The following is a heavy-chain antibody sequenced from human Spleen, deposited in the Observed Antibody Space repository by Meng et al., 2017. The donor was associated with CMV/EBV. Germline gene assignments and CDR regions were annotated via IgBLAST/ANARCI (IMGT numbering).Heavy chain of an antibody. D-gene: IGHD5-12*01. CDR3: ARHLVEIGARPPRGFEF. CDR2: IYYSGRN. V-gene: IGHV4-39*01. Sequence: SETLSLTCTVSGGSITSSYGYSGGWVRQPPGKGLEWIGTIYYSGRNYYKPSLQNRVAISVDASKNQLSLRLSSVTAADTAVYYCARHLVEIGARPPRGFEFWGQGTLVTVSS. J-gene: IGHJ4*02. CDR1: GGSITSSYGYS.